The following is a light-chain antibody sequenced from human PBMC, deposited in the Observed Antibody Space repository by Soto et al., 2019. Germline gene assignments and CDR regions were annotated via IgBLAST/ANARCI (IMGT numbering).Light chain of an antibody. CDR3: SSYTSSSTLYV. J-gene: IGLJ1*01. CDR2: EVS. Sequence: QSALAQHASVSGSPGQSITISCTGTSSHVGGDNYVSWYQQHQGKAPKLMIYEVSNRPSGVSNRFSGSKSGNTASLTISGLQAEDEADYYCSSYTSSSTLYVFGTGTKVTVL. V-gene: IGLV2-14*01. CDR1: SSHVGGDNY.